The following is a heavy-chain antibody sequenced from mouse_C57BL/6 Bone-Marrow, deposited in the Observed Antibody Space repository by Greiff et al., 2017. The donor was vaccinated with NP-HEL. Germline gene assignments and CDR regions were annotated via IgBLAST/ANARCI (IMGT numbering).Heavy chain of an antibody. V-gene: IGHV1-42*01. CDR2: INPSTGGT. J-gene: IGHJ3*01. CDR3: ARYQLTGTAY. CDR1: GYSFTGYY. D-gene: IGHD4-1*01. Sequence: EVQVVESGPELVKPGASVKISCKASGYSFTGYYMNWVKQSPEKSLEWIGEINPSTGGTTYNQKFKAKATLTVDKSSSTAYMQLKSLTSEDSAVYYCARYQLTGTAYWGQGTLVTVSA.